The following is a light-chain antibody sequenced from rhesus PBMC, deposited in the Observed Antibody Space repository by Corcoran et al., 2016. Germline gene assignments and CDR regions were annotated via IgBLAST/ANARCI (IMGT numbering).Light chain of an antibody. CDR1: QTLLSSNGYIY. Sequence: DVVMTQTPLSLPVTLGEPASISCRSSQTLLSSNGYIYVNWYPQKPGQSSQLLIYYGSNPASRVPDRFSGRAAGTECTLKISRVYAQDVGVYSYVQALHAPVTFGPGAKRDIK. CDR3: VQALHAPVT. V-gene: IGKV2-60*01. CDR2: YGS. J-gene: IGKJ3*01.